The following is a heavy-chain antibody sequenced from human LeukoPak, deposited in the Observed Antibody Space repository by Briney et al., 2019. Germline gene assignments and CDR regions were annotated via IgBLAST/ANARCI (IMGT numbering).Heavy chain of an antibody. CDR1: GYTFTSYD. V-gene: IGHV1-8*01. D-gene: IGHD3-3*01. Sequence: ASVTVSCKASGYTFTSYDMNWVRQATGQGLEWMGWMNPNSGNTGYAQKFQGRVTMTRNTSISTAYMELSSLRSEDTAVYYCARGSTRSPITIFGVVINRYNWFDPWGQGTLVTVSS. J-gene: IGHJ5*02. CDR2: MNPNSGNT. CDR3: ARGSTRSPITIFGVVINRYNWFDP.